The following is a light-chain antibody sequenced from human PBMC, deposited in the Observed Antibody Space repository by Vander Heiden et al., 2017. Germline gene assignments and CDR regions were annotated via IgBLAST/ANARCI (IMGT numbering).Light chain of an antibody. J-gene: IGKJ4*01. CDR1: QSVLYSSNNKNY. Sequence: DIAMTQSPYCLAVSLGERATIHCKSSQSVLYSSNNKNYLAWYQQKPGQPPKLLIYWASTRESGVPDRFSGSGSGTDFTLTISSLQAEDVAVYYCQQYYSAPRLTFGGGTRVEIK. CDR3: QQYYSAPRLT. V-gene: IGKV4-1*01. CDR2: WAS.